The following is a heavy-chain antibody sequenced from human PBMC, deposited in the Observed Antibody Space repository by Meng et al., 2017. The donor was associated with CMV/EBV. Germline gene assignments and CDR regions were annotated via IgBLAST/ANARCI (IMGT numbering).Heavy chain of an antibody. J-gene: IGHJ4*02. D-gene: IGHD5-24*01. V-gene: IGHV4-39*01. CDR2: IYYSGST. CDR1: GGSISSRSYY. CDR3: ARLGDGYNSGYFDY. Sequence: ESLKISCTVSGGSISSRSYYWGWIRQPPGKGLGWIGSIYYSGSTYYNPSLKSPVTISVDTSKNQISLKLSSVTAADTSVYYCARLGDGYNSGYFDYWGQGTLVTVSS.